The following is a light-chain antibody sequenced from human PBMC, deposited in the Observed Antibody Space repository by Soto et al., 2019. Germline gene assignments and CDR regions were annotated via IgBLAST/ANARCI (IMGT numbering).Light chain of an antibody. CDR3: QQYNNWPLT. V-gene: IGKV3-15*01. J-gene: IGKJ1*01. Sequence: MTQSPSALSASVGDRVTITCRASQSITNYLAWYQQKPGQAPRLLIYAASTRATGLPARFSGSGSGTEFTLTISSLQSEDFAVYSCQQYNNWPLTFGQGTKVDIK. CDR2: AAS. CDR1: QSITNY.